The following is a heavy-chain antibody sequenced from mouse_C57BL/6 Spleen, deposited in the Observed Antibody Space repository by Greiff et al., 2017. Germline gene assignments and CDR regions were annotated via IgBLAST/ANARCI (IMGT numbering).Heavy chain of an antibody. CDR1: GFTFSSYT. J-gene: IGHJ4*01. CDR2: ISGGGGNT. CDR3: ARQTGFYYAMDY. Sequence: DVKLVESGGGLVKPGGSLKLSCAASGFTFSSYTMSWVRQTPGKRLEWVATISGGGGNTYYPDSVKGRVTISRDNAKNTLYLQMSSLRSEDAALYYCARQTGFYYAMDYWGQGTSVTVSS. D-gene: IGHD4-1*01. V-gene: IGHV5-9*01.